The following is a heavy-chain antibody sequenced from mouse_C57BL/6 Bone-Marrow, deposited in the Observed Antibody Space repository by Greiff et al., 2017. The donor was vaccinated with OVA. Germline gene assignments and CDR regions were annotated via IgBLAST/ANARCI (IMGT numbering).Heavy chain of an antibody. CDR1: GFTFTDYY. V-gene: IGHV1-36*01. CDR3: ARNYYGSSYHFDY. Sequence: EVQVVESGPVLVKPGPSVKISCKASGFTFTDYYMHWVKQSHGKSLEWIGLVYPYNGGTSYNQKFKGKATLTVDTSSSTAYMALNSLTSEDSAVYYCARNYYGSSYHFDYWGQGTTLTVSS. D-gene: IGHD1-1*01. CDR2: VYPYNGGT. J-gene: IGHJ2*01.